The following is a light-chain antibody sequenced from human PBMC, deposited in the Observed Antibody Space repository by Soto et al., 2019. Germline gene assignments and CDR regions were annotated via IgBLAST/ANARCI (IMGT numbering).Light chain of an antibody. Sequence: MTSAPSSLSTSVGDRATITCQASQNINNYLNWYQQKPGRAPKLLIYDASNLEAGVPSRFRGSGSGTDFTLTIRRLQPEDIATYYWQQYEHLPTIGQGTRLEI. CDR3: QQYEHLPT. CDR1: QNINNY. J-gene: IGKJ5*01. V-gene: IGKV1-33*01. CDR2: DAS.